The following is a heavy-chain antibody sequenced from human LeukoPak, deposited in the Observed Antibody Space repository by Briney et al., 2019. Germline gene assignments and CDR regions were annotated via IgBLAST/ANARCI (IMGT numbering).Heavy chain of an antibody. CDR1: GYTFTGYY. D-gene: IGHD3-3*01. CDR3: ARDHDSGNFWSGYYRSWFDP. Sequence: ASVKVSCKASGYTFTGYYMHWVRQAPGQGLEWMGWINPNSGGTNYAQKFQGRVTMTRDTSISTAYMELSRLRSDDTAVYYCARDHDSGNFWSGYYRSWFDPWGQGTLVTVSS. V-gene: IGHV1-2*02. J-gene: IGHJ5*02. CDR2: INPNSGGT.